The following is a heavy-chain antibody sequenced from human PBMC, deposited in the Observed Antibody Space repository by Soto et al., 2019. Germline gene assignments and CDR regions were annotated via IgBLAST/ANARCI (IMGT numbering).Heavy chain of an antibody. V-gene: IGHV1-18*01. Sequence: ASVKVSCKASGYTFTSYGISWVRQAPGQGLEWMGWINPYNGNTKYSQKFQGRVTITRDTSASTAYMELSSLRSEDTAVYYCARDLLFDYWGQGTLVTVSS. CDR3: ARDLLFDY. CDR1: GYTFTSYG. CDR2: INPYNGNT. J-gene: IGHJ4*02.